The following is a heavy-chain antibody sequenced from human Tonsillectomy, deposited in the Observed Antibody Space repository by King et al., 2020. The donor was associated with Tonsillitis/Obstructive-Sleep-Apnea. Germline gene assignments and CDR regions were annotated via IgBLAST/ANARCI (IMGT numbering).Heavy chain of an antibody. V-gene: IGHV3-64D*06. CDR2: INNDGGYT. Sequence: VQLVESGGGLVQTGGSLRLSCSASGLTFSSYSMHWVRQAPGKGLEYVSGINNDGGYTPYADSVKGRFSISRDNSKNTLYLQMNSLRVEDTALYYCVKSLSQGLAPHACWGRGILVTVSP. J-gene: IGHJ4*02. D-gene: IGHD3-3*02. CDR3: VKSLSQGLAPHAC. CDR1: GLTFSSYS.